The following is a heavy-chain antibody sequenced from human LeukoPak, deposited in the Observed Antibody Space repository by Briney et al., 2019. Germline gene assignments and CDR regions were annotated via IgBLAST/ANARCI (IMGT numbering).Heavy chain of an antibody. CDR3: ARERGYYDSSGYGSYSDY. D-gene: IGHD3-22*01. CDR1: DGSISSSSYY. V-gene: IGHV4-39*02. Sequence: PSETLSLTCTVSDGSISSSSYYWGWIRQPPGKGLEWIGSIYYSGSTYYNPSLKSRVTISVDTSKNQFSLKLSSVTAADTAVYYCARERGYYDSSGYGSYSDYWGHGTLVTVSS. CDR2: IYYSGST. J-gene: IGHJ4*01.